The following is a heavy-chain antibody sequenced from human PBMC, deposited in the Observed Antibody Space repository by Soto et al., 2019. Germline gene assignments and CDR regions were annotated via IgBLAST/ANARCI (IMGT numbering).Heavy chain of an antibody. V-gene: IGHV4-31*03. CDR3: SRLRDTYFFDS. CDR2: IYHTGIT. Sequence: PSETLSLTCTVSGGSVSSGDYYWSWIRQHPGKGLEWIGYIYHTGITYYNPSLKSRVVISLDTSKQQFFLNVTSVTAADTAVYYCSRLRDTYFFDSWGQGALVTVSS. CDR1: GGSVSSGDYY. J-gene: IGHJ4*02. D-gene: IGHD3-10*01.